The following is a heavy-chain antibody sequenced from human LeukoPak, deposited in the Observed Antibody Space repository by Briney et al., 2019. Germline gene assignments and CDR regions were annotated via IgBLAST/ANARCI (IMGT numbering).Heavy chain of an antibody. V-gene: IGHV3-30*01. CDR2: ISYDGSNK. Sequence: GGSLRLSCAASGFTFSTYAIHWVRQAPGKGLEWVAVISYDGSNKYYADSVKGRFTISRDNSKNTLYLQMNSLRAEDTAVYYCARDFPGRYSGYDSSFDYWGQGTLVTVSS. CDR1: GFTFSTYA. J-gene: IGHJ4*02. CDR3: ARDFPGRYSGYDSSFDY. D-gene: IGHD5-12*01.